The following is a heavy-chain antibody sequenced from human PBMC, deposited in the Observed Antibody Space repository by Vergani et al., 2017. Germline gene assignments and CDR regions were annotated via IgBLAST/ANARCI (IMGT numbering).Heavy chain of an antibody. CDR2: IVVGSGNT. Sequence: QMQLVQSGPEVKKPGTSVKVSCKASGFTFTSSAVQWVRQARGQRLEWIGWIVVGSGNTNYAQKFQERVTITRDMSTSTAYMELSSLRSEDTAVYYCAAYLDSSSWYRVRYFDYWVQGTLVTVSS. V-gene: IGHV1-58*01. CDR1: GFTFTSSA. D-gene: IGHD6-13*01. J-gene: IGHJ4*02. CDR3: AAYLDSSSWYRVRYFDY.